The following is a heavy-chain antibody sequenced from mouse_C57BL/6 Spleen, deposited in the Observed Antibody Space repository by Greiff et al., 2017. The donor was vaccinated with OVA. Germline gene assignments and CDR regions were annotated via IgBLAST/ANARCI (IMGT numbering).Heavy chain of an antibody. CDR1: GYTFTSYW. Sequence: QVQLQQPGAELVMPGASVKLSCKASGYTFTSYWMHWVKQRPGQGLEWIGEIDPSDSYTNYNQKFKGKSTLTVDKSSSTAYMQLSSLTSEDSAVYYCARSPNLTGAWFAYWGQGTLVTVSA. CDR2: IDPSDSYT. J-gene: IGHJ3*01. D-gene: IGHD4-1*01. V-gene: IGHV1-69*01. CDR3: ARSPNLTGAWFAY.